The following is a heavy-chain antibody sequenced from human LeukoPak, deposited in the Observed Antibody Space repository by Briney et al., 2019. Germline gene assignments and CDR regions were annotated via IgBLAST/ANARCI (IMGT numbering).Heavy chain of an antibody. CDR1: GFTFSSHS. CDR2: IRQDGSEK. V-gene: IGHV3-7*04. J-gene: IGHJ4*02. D-gene: IGHD2-2*01. Sequence: GSLRLSCAASGFTFSSHSMLWVRQAPGKGLEWVANIRQDGSEKYYVDSVKGRFTISRDNAKNSLYLQMNSLRAEDTAVYYCAREVSVAMDYWGQGTLVTVSS. CDR3: AREVSVAMDY.